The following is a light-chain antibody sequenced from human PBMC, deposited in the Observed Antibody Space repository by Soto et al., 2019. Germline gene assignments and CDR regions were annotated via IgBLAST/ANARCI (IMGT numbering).Light chain of an antibody. J-gene: IGLJ1*01. CDR3: SSYTTSNTRQLD. V-gene: IGLV2-14*03. CDR1: SSDVGGYSY. Sequence: QSVLTQPASVSGSPGQSITISCTGTSSDVGGYSYVSWYQHHPGKAPKLIIYDVTNRPSGVSNPFSGSKSGNTASLTISGLQPEDEADYYCSSYTTSNTRQLDFGTGTKVTVL. CDR2: DVT.